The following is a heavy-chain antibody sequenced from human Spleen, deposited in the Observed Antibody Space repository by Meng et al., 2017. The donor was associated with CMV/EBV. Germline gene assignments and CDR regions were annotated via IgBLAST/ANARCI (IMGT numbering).Heavy chain of an antibody. CDR3: AKSGGRGLLGRIYGMDV. V-gene: IGHV3-9*01. Sequence: SLKISCAASGFTFDDYAMHWVRQAPGKGLEWVSGISWNSGSIGYADSVKGRFTISRDNAKNSLYLQMNSLRAEDTALYYCAKSGGRGLLGRIYGMDVWGQGTTVTVSS. CDR2: ISWNSGSI. CDR1: GFTFDDYA. J-gene: IGHJ6*02. D-gene: IGHD3-10*01.